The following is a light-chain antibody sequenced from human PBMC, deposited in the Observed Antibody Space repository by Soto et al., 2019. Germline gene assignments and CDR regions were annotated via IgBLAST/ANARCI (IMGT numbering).Light chain of an antibody. CDR1: QNLSRN. V-gene: IGKV3-15*01. Sequence: EMVMTQSAATLSVSPGERATLACRASQNLSRNLAWYQQQPGQAPRLLIFYASTRATGIPARFSGSGSGTAFTLTISSLQSEDFAVYYGQQYDKWAHTFGQGNKLEIE. CDR3: QQYDKWAHT. J-gene: IGKJ2*01. CDR2: YAS.